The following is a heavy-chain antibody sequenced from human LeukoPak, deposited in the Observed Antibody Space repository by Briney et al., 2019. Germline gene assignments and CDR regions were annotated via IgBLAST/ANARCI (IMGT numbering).Heavy chain of an antibody. Sequence: GGSLRLSCAASGFTVSSNYMSWVRHAPGEGRECVLVIYSGSSTYYADSVKGRFTISRHNSKNTLYLQMNSLRAEDTAVYYCARGLGYYGSGSSDYYGMDVWGQGTTVTVP. J-gene: IGHJ6*02. V-gene: IGHV3-66*01. CDR3: ARGLGYYGSGSSDYYGMDV. CDR2: IYSGSST. CDR1: GFTVSSNY. D-gene: IGHD3-10*01.